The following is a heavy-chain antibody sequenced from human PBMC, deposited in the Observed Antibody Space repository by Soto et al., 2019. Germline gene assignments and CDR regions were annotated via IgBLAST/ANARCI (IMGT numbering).Heavy chain of an antibody. J-gene: IGHJ3*02. V-gene: IGHV3-23*01. CDR3: AKETRAYCGGDCSPGAFDI. D-gene: IGHD2-21*02. CDR2: SSGSGGST. Sequence: EVQLLESGGGLVQPGGSLRLSCAASGFTFSSYAMSWVRQAPGQGLEWVSSSSGSGGSTYYAYSVKGRFTISRDNSKNTLYLQMNSLRADDTAVYYCAKETRAYCGGDCSPGAFDIWGQGTMVTVSS. CDR1: GFTFSSYA.